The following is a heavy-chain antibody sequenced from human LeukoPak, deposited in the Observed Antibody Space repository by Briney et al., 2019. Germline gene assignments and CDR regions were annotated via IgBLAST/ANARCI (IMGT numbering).Heavy chain of an antibody. V-gene: IGHV3-30-3*01. J-gene: IGHJ4*02. D-gene: IGHD1-26*01. CDR2: ISYDGSNK. Sequence: GGSLRLSCAASGFTFSSYAMHWVRQAPGKGLEWVAVISYDGSNKYYADSVKGRFTISRDNSKNTLYLQMNSLRAEDTAVYYCAREDWEPYYFDYWGQGTLVTVSS. CDR1: GFTFSSYA. CDR3: AREDWEPYYFDY.